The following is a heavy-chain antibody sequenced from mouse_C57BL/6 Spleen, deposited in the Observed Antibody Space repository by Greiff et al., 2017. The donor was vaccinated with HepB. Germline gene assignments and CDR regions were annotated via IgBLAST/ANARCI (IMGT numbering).Heavy chain of an antibody. D-gene: IGHD2-1*01. Sequence: EVMLVESEGGLVQPGSSMKLSCTASGFTFSDYYMAWVRQVPEKGLEWVANINYDGSSTYYLDSLKSRFIISRDNAKNILYLQMSSLKSEDTATYYCASEVDGNYFNAMDYWGQGTSVTVSS. CDR2: INYDGSST. V-gene: IGHV5-16*01. CDR1: GFTFSDYY. J-gene: IGHJ4*01. CDR3: ASEVDGNYFNAMDY.